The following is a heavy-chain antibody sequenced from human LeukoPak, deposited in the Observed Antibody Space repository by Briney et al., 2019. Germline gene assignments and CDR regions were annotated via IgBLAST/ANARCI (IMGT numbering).Heavy chain of an antibody. D-gene: IGHD4-17*01. J-gene: IGHJ4*02. Sequence: GGSLRLSCAASGFTFSSYWMSWVRQAPGKGLEWVANIKQDGSEKYYVDSVKGRFTISRDNAKNSLYLQMNSLRAEDAAVYYCASQSTPVTIFDYWGQGTLVTVSS. CDR1: GFTFSSYW. CDR2: IKQDGSEK. V-gene: IGHV3-7*01. CDR3: ASQSTPVTIFDY.